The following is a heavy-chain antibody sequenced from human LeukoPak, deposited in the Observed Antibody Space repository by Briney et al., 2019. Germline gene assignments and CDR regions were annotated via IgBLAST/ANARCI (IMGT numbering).Heavy chain of an antibody. Sequence: KPSETLSLTCTVPGGSISSYYWSWIRQPPGKGLEWIGYIYYSGSTNYNPSLKSRVTISVDTSKNQFSLKLSSVTAAGTAVYYCARGKLGMEAFDIWGQGTMVTVSS. V-gene: IGHV4-59*01. J-gene: IGHJ3*02. CDR2: IYYSGST. D-gene: IGHD7-27*01. CDR3: ARGKLGMEAFDI. CDR1: GGSISSYY.